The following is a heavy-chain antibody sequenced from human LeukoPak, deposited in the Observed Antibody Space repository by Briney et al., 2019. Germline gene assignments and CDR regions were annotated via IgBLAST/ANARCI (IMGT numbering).Heavy chain of an antibody. CDR3: ARAKIASTVIYYYMDV. D-gene: IGHD2-21*02. CDR2: ISYDGSNK. CDR1: GFTFSSHS. V-gene: IGHV3-30*04. J-gene: IGHJ6*03. Sequence: GGSLRLSCAASGFTFSSHSMAWVRQAPGKGLEWVAVISYDGSNKYYADSVKGRSTISRDNSKNTLFLQMNSLRAEDTAVYYCARAKIASTVIYYYMDVWGKGTTVTVSS.